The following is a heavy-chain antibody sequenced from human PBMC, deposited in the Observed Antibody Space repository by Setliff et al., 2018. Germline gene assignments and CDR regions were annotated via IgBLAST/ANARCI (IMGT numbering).Heavy chain of an antibody. Sequence: PGGSLRLSCAASGFTFDDYAMHWVRQAPGKGLEWVSGISWNSGSIGYADSVKGRFTISRDNAKNSLYLQMNSLRAEDTAVYYCARDRGSGSYFLRYFDYWGQGTLVTVSS. CDR2: ISWNSGSI. CDR1: GFTFDDYA. V-gene: IGHV3-9*01. J-gene: IGHJ4*02. CDR3: ARDRGSGSYFLRYFDY. D-gene: IGHD1-26*01.